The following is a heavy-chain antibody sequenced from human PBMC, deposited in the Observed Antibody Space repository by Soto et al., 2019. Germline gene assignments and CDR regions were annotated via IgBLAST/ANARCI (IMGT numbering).Heavy chain of an antibody. CDR1: SGAFSGYY. D-gene: IGHD3-3*01. CDR2: INHSGST. J-gene: IGHJ4*02. V-gene: IGHV4-34*01. CDR3: ARYDGWSLGRIDY. Sequence: EALSTSCSSYSGAFSGYYWSVIRQPPGKGLEWIGEINHSGSTNYNPSLKSRVTISGDTSKNQFSLKLTSVTAADKAVYYCARYDGWSLGRIDYWGQGTLVTV.